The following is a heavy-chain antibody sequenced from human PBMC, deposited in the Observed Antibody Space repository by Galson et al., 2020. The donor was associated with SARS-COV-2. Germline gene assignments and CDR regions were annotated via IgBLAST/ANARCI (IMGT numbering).Heavy chain of an antibody. J-gene: IGHJ4*02. CDR2: IYSEGSST. D-gene: IGHD7-27*01. Sequence: GGSLRLSCAVSGFTISNHWMHWVRQAPGKGLVWVSRIYSEGSSTSYADSVKGRFTISRDNAKNTLYLQMNSLRAEDTAVYYCARGDMGNDYFDYWGQGTLVTVSS. CDR1: GFTISNHW. CDR3: ARGDMGNDYFDY. V-gene: IGHV3-74*01.